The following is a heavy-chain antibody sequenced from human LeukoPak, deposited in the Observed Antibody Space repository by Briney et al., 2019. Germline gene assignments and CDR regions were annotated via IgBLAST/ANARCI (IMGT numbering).Heavy chain of an antibody. Sequence: GGSLRLSCAASGFTFDDYAMHWVRQAPGKGLGWVSGISWNSGSIGYADSVKGRFTISRDNAKNSLYLQMNSLRAEDTALYYCATIEGLFDYWGQGTLVTVSS. CDR1: GFTFDDYA. V-gene: IGHV3-9*01. J-gene: IGHJ4*02. CDR3: ATIEGLFDY. CDR2: ISWNSGSI. D-gene: IGHD1-26*01.